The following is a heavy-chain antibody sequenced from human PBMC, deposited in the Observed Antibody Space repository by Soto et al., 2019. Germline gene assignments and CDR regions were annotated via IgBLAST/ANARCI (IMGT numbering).Heavy chain of an antibody. CDR1: GFTFSSYG. CDR3: AKNLGGMTTVVTPWFDP. D-gene: IGHD4-17*01. Sequence: QVQPVESGGGVVQPGRSLRLSCAASGFTFSSYGMHWVRQAPGKGLEWVAVISYDGSNKYYADSVKGRFTISRDNSKNTLYLQMNSLRAEDTAVYYCAKNLGGMTTVVTPWFDPWGQGTLVTVSS. CDR2: ISYDGSNK. J-gene: IGHJ5*02. V-gene: IGHV3-30*18.